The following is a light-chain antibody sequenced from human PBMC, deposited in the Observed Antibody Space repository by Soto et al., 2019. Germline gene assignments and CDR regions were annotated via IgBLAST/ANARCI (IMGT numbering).Light chain of an antibody. CDR1: QPISNW. Sequence: DIKMTQSPSTLSASVGDTVTISCRASQPISNWLAWYQQKPGKAPKLLIYDSSILETGVPPRFSGTGSGTQYTLTISSLQPDDSATYYCQQYNSDPYTFGQGTKLQIK. CDR3: QQYNSDPYT. CDR2: DSS. V-gene: IGKV1-5*01. J-gene: IGKJ2*01.